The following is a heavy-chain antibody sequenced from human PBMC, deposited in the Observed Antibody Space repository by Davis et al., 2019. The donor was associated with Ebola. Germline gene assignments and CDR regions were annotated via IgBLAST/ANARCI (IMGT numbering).Heavy chain of an antibody. D-gene: IGHD2-2*01. Sequence: SLKISCTGSGFVFDDHAIHWVRQAPGKGLEWVAVINWNSAFIVYVDSVKGRFTISRDNAKNSVYLQMNNLRVEDTALYYCAKGGDFPTSSLNHFYYGVDAWGQGTTVTVSS. CDR2: INWNSAFI. V-gene: IGHV3-9*01. CDR1: GFVFDDHA. CDR3: AKGGDFPTSSLNHFYYGVDA. J-gene: IGHJ6*02.